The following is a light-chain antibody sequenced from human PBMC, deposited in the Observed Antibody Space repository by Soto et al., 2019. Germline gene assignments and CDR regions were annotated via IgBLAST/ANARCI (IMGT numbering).Light chain of an antibody. Sequence: QMTQSPSTLSASVGDRVAITCRASQNIGSRLAWYQQKPDEAPKLLLYDASSLESGVPLRFGGSGSGTDFTLIISSLQPDDFATYYCQQCNTPFTFGGGTKVEIK. CDR3: QQCNTPFT. J-gene: IGKJ4*01. CDR2: DAS. V-gene: IGKV1-5*01. CDR1: QNIGSR.